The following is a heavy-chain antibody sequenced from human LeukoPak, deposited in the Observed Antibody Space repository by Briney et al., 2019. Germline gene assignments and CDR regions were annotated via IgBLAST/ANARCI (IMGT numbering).Heavy chain of an antibody. CDR1: GGSISSGGYY. CDR2: LYYSGST. V-gene: IGHV4-31*03. CDR3: ARAFHSGYDLEGFDY. Sequence: SQTLSLTCTVSGGSISSGGYYWSWIRQHPGRGLEWIGYLYYSGSTYYNPSLKSRVTISVDTSKNQFSLKLSSVTAADTAVYYCARAFHSGYDLEGFDYWGQGTLVTVSS. D-gene: IGHD5-12*01. J-gene: IGHJ4*02.